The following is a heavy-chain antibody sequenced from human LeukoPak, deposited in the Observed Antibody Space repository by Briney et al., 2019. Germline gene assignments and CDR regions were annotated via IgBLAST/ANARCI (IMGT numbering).Heavy chain of an antibody. D-gene: IGHD3-16*01. CDR1: GFTFSSYW. V-gene: IGHV3-74*01. Sequence: GGSLRLSCAASGFTFSSYWMHWVRQAPGKGLVWVSRIKSDGRSTSYADSVKGRFTISRDNAKNSLFLQVNSLRAEDTAVYYCARRVPSQVITDYFDYWGQEPWSPSPQ. J-gene: IGHJ4*01. CDR3: ARRVPSQVITDYFDY. CDR2: IKSDGRST.